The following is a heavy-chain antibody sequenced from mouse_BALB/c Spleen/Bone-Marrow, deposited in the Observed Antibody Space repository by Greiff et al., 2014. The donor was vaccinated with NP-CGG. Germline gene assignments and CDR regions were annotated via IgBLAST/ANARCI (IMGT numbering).Heavy chain of an antibody. CDR1: GYAFSSSW. Sequence: VKLVESGPELVKPGASVKISCKASGYAFSSSWMNWVKQRPGQGLEWIGRIYPGDGDTKYNGKFKGKATLTADKSSSTACMQLSSLTSVDSAVYFCARSDGYRDMDYWGQGTSVTVSS. V-gene: IGHV1-82*01. D-gene: IGHD2-3*01. J-gene: IGHJ4*01. CDR3: ARSDGYRDMDY. CDR2: IYPGDGDT.